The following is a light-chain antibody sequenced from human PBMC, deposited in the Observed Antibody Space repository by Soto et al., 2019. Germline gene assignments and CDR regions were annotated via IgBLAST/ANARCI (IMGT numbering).Light chain of an antibody. V-gene: IGKV3-11*01. J-gene: IGKJ4*01. CDR1: QSVSSY. CDR2: DAS. CDR3: QQRSNWPPGGLT. Sequence: EIVLTQSPATLSLSPGERATLSCRASQSVSSYLAWYQQKPGQAPRLLIYDASNRATGIPARFSGSGSGTDFTLTISSLEPEDFAVYYCQQRSNWPPGGLTFGGGTRWIS.